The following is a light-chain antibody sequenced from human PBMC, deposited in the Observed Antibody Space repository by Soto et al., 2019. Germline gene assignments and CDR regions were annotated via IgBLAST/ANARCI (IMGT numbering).Light chain of an antibody. CDR2: AAS. V-gene: IGKV1-12*01. CDR3: QQANTFPYT. Sequence: DIQMTQFPSSVSASVGDRVTITCRASQPISSWLAWYQQKPGKAPKLLIFAASSLRSGVPSRFSGSGSGTDFTLTISSLQPEDFATYYCQQANTFPYTFGQGTKLDIK. J-gene: IGKJ2*01. CDR1: QPISSW.